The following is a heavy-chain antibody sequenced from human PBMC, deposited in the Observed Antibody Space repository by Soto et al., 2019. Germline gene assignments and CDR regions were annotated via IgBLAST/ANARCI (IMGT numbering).Heavy chain of an antibody. D-gene: IGHD3-3*01. Sequence: GRSLRLSCAASGFSLSDHYMDWVRQSPGKGLEWVGRSRDKAHSYTTEYAASVKGRFSISRDDSGNSLYLQMNSLKTDDAAVYYCGKLYSADSWSSYHYDPCGQG. CDR2: SRDKAHSYTT. CDR3: GKLYSADSWSSYHYDP. J-gene: IGHJ5*02. V-gene: IGHV3-72*01. CDR1: GFSLSDHY.